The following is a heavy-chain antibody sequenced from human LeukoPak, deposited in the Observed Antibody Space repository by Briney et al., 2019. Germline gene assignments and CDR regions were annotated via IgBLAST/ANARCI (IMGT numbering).Heavy chain of an antibody. CDR1: GYTFTSYD. CDR3: ARTLYCTIASCSYYFDS. J-gene: IGHJ4*02. Sequence: ASVKVSCKASGYTFTSYDINWVRQATGQGLEWMGWMNPNSGNTGYAQKFQGRVTMTRDTSINTAYMELSSLRSEDTAVYFCARTLYCTIASCSYYFDSWGQGTLVTVSS. CDR2: MNPNSGNT. V-gene: IGHV1-8*01. D-gene: IGHD2-2*01.